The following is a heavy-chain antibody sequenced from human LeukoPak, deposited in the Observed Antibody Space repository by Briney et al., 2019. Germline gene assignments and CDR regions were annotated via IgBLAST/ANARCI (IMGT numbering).Heavy chain of an antibody. Sequence: GESLRLSCAASGFTFSDYYMSWIRQAPGKGLKWVSYISSSGSTMYYADSVKGRFTISRDNAKNSLYLQMNSLRAEDTAVYYCARDRGYCSGGSCYPGDYWGQGTLVTVSS. CDR1: GFTFSDYY. J-gene: IGHJ4*02. D-gene: IGHD2-15*01. CDR3: ARDRGYCSGGSCYPGDY. V-gene: IGHV3-11*01. CDR2: ISSSGSTM.